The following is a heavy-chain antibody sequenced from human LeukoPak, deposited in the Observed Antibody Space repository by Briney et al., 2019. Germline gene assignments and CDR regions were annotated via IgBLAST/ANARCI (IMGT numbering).Heavy chain of an antibody. J-gene: IGHJ4*02. CDR3: AKRGVVIRVFLVGFHKEAYYFDS. CDR2: LSGSGGGT. V-gene: IGHV3-23*01. CDR1: GITLSNYG. D-gene: IGHD3-10*01. Sequence: GGSLRLSCAVSGITLSNYGMSWVRQAPGKGLEGVAGLSGSGGGTNYADSVQGRFTISRDNPKNTLYLQMNSLRAEDTAVYFCAKRGVVIRVFLVGFHKEAYYFDSWGQGALVTVSS.